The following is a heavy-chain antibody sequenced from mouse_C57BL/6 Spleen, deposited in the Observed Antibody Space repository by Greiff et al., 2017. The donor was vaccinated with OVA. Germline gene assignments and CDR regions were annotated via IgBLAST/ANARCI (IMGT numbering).Heavy chain of an antibody. J-gene: IGHJ2*01. V-gene: IGHV14-1*01. D-gene: IGHD4-1*01. Sequence: VQLKQSGAELVRPGASVKLSCTASGFNIKDYYMHWVKQRPEQGLEWIGRIDPEDGDTEYAPKFQGKATMTADPSSNTACLQLSSLTSEDTAVYYCTTRTGYFDYWGQGTTLTVSS. CDR3: TTRTGYFDY. CDR2: IDPEDGDT. CDR1: GFNIKDYY.